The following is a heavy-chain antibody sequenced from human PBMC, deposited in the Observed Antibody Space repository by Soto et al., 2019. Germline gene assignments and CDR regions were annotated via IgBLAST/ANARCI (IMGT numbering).Heavy chain of an antibody. CDR1: GDSVSSKSAA. CDR3: ARGHAGTMDV. D-gene: IGHD1-1*01. CDR2: TYYRSKWNN. J-gene: IGHJ6*02. V-gene: IGHV6-1*01. Sequence: PSQTLSLTCAISGDSVSSKSAAWNRIRQSPSRGLEWLGRTYYRSKWNNNYAVSVKSRITINPDTSKNQFSLQVNSVTPEDTAVYFCARGHAGTMDVWGQGTTVTVSS.